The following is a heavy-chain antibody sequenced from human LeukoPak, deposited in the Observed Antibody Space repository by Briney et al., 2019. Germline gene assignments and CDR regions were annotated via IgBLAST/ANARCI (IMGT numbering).Heavy chain of an antibody. Sequence: SETLSLTCAVYGGSFSGYYWSWIRQPPGKGLEWIGEINYSGSTNYNPSLKSRVTISVDTSKNQFSLKLSSVTAADTAVYYCARGADRRGRRGVYFDYWGQGTLVTVSS. D-gene: IGHD1-14*01. CDR1: GGSFSGYY. J-gene: IGHJ4*02. CDR2: INYSGST. V-gene: IGHV4-34*01. CDR3: ARGADRRGRRGVYFDY.